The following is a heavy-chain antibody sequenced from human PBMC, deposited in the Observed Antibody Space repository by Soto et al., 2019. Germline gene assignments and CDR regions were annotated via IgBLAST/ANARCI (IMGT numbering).Heavy chain of an antibody. CDR1: DYSISDGYY. Sequence: SETLSLTCGVSDYSISDGYYWGWVRQPPGKGLEWIGSFFHSGNSYYNPSLKSRVTISMDTSENQFSLKLTSVTAADTAVYYCARSLRVTVAGYFDSWGQGALVTVSS. CDR3: ARSLRVTVAGYFDS. V-gene: IGHV4-38-2*01. D-gene: IGHD6-19*01. J-gene: IGHJ4*01. CDR2: FFHSGNS.